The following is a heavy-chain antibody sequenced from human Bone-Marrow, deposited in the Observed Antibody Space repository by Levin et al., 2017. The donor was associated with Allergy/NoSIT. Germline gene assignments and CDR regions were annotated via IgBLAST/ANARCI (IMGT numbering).Heavy chain of an antibody. CDR1: GGSISSSSSW. D-gene: IGHD4-17*01. Sequence: GSLRLSCSVSGGSISSSSSWWGWIRQPPGKGLEWIGSFYYSGGTYYQSSLKSRVTISVDTSKNQFSLKLTSVTAADTAVYYCARVGAYGDYPDYWGQGTLVTVSS. J-gene: IGHJ4*02. CDR2: FYYSGGT. CDR3: ARVGAYGDYPDY. V-gene: IGHV4-39*01.